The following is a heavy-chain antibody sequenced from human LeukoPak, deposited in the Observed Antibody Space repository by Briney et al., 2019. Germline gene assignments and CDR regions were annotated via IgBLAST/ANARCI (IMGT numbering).Heavy chain of an antibody. Sequence: SVKVSCKASGGTFSSYAISWVRQAPGQGLEWMGGIIPIFGTANYAQKFQGRVTITADESTSTAYMELSSLRSEDTAVYYCARASLRGQQLAKYYFDYWGQGTLVTVSS. CDR2: IIPIFGTA. CDR3: ARASLRGQQLAKYYFDY. CDR1: GGTFSSYA. V-gene: IGHV1-69*13. J-gene: IGHJ4*02. D-gene: IGHD6-13*01.